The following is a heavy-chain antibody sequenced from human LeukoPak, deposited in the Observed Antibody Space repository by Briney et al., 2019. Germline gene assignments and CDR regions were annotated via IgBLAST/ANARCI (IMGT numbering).Heavy chain of an antibody. D-gene: IGHD2-2*03. V-gene: IGHV4-59*08. CDR2: IYYSGST. CDR3: ARHEDGYCSSTSCYGN. CDR1: GASISSYY. Sequence: SETLSLTCTVSGASISSYYWSWIRQPPGKELEWIGYIYYSGSTNYNPSLKSRVTISVDPSNNRFSLKLSSVTAADTAVYYCARHEDGYCSSTSCYGNWGQGTLVTVSS. J-gene: IGHJ4*02.